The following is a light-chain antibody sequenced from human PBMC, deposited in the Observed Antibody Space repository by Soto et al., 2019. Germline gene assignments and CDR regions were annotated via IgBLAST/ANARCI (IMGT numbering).Light chain of an antibody. J-gene: IGKJ2*01. V-gene: IGKV1-39*01. CDR1: QSISSY. CDR3: QQSYSTPYT. Sequence: DIQMTQSPSSLSASVGDRVTITCRASQSISSYLNWYQQKPGKAPKLLIYAASRLQSGVPSRFSGSVSGTDVTLTISSLQPEDFATYYCQQSYSTPYTFGQGTKLEIK. CDR2: AAS.